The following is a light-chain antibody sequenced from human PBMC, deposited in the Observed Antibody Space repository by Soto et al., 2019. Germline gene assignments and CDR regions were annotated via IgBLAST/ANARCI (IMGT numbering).Light chain of an antibody. Sequence: QSALPQPPSASGTPGQTGTISCSGGSANIGSNNVVWYQQLPGTAPKLLIYTSNQRPSGVPDRFSGSKSGTSASLAISGLHSEDEADYYCAAWDDSLNGYVFGSGTKVTVL. CDR2: TSN. V-gene: IGLV1-44*01. J-gene: IGLJ1*01. CDR1: SANIGSNN. CDR3: AAWDDSLNGYV.